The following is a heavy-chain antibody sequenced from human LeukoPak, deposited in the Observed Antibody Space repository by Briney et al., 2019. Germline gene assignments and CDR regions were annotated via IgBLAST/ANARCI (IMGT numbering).Heavy chain of an antibody. CDR2: INPNSGGT. CDR1: GYTFTSYG. Sequence: ASVKVSCKASGYTFTSYGISWVRQAPGQGLEWMGWINPNSGGTNYAQKFQGWVTMTRDTSISTAYMELSRLRSDDTAVYYCAKGRLRFGEWFDPWGQGTLVTVSS. J-gene: IGHJ5*02. CDR3: AKGRLRFGEWFDP. V-gene: IGHV1-2*04. D-gene: IGHD3-10*01.